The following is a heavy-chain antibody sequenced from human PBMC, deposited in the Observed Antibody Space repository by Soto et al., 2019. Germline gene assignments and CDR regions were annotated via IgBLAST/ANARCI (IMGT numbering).Heavy chain of an antibody. Sequence: QITLTESGPTLVKPTQTLTLTCTFSGFSFSTSAVGVGWIRQPPGKALEWLATIYWDDDKRYSPFLKSRLTITKATSTIQVVLTLTNMDPVDTGTYCCAHLYWVASGTRYYFDYWGQGNLVTVSS. CDR2: IYWDDDK. J-gene: IGHJ4*02. CDR3: AHLYWVASGTRYYFDY. CDR1: GFSFSTSAVG. V-gene: IGHV2-5*02. D-gene: IGHD6-13*01.